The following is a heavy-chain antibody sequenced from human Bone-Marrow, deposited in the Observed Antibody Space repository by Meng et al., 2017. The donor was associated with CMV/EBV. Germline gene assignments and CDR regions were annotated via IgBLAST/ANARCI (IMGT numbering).Heavy chain of an antibody. V-gene: IGHV3-20*04. CDR3: AKEACSSTSCPYYYYGMDV. D-gene: IGHD2-2*01. CDR1: GFTFDDYG. Sequence: GGSLRLSCAASGFTFDDYGMSWVRQAPGKGLEWVSGINWNGGSTGYADSVKGRFTISRDNAKNSLYLQMNSLRAEDTALYYCAKEACSSTSCPYYYYGMDVWGQGTTATVSS. J-gene: IGHJ6*02. CDR2: INWNGGST.